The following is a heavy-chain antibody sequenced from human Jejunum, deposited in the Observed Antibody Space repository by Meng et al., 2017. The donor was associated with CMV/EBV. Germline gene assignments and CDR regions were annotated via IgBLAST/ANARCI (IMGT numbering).Heavy chain of an antibody. CDR2: IITSGST. J-gene: IGHJ4*02. V-gene: IGHV4-4*07. D-gene: IGHD3-16*01. CDR1: GGSFTTYY. Sequence: QGQLQDAGPGVVKPSETLSLACTVSGGSFTTYYWSWIRQRAGKGLEWIGRIITSGSTNYNPSLRSRVIMSVDTSKNQFFLKLRSVTAADTAVYFCAKGYGNSFEYWGQGSLVTVSS. CDR3: AKGYGNSFEY.